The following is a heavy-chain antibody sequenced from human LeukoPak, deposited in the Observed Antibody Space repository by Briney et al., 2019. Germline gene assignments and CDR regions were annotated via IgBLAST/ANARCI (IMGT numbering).Heavy chain of an antibody. CDR1: GFSVSNNY. V-gene: IGHV3-66*01. CDR2: IHSGGTI. Sequence: QSGGSLRLSCAASGFSVSNNYMSWVRQAPGKGLEWVSLIHSGGTIYYTDSVKGRFTISRDNSKNTLYLQMNSLTIEDTAVYYCAFGRYPFDYWGQGTLVTVSS. J-gene: IGHJ4*02. D-gene: IGHD3-16*02. CDR3: AFGRYPFDY.